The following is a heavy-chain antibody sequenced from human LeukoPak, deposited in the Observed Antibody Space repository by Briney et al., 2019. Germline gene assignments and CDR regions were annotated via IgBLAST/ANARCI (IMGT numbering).Heavy chain of an antibody. J-gene: IGHJ3*02. CDR2: IYHSGST. CDR3: ARLGDSSGYADAFDI. D-gene: IGHD3-22*01. V-gene: IGHV4-4*02. Sequence: SGTLFLTCAVSGGSISSSNWWSWVRQPPGKGLEWIGEIYHSGSTNYNPSLKSRVTISVDKSKNQFSLKLSSVTAADTAVYYCARLGDSSGYADAFDIWGQGTMVTVSS. CDR1: GGSISSSNW.